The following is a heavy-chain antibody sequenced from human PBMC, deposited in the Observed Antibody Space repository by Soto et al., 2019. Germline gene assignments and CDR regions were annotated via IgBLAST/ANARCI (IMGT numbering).Heavy chain of an antibody. D-gene: IGHD3-22*01. Sequence: ASVKVSCKASGYTFTDYGISWVRQAPGQGLEWMGWISGYNGNTKYAQKFQGRFTMTTDTPTNTAYMELRSLGSDDTAVYYCARDREYYYDSSGNYYYHYGLDVWGQGTTVTVAS. CDR3: ARDREYYYDSSGNYYYHYGLDV. V-gene: IGHV1-18*04. CDR2: ISGYNGNT. J-gene: IGHJ6*02. CDR1: GYTFTDYG.